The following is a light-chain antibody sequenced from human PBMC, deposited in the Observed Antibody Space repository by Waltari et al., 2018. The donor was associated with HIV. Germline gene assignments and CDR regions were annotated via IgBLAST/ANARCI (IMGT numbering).Light chain of an antibody. V-gene: IGKV3-11*01. CDR2: DPS. CDR3: QQRARWPVT. Sequence: DIVLTQSPDTLSLSPGDRATLYCRANESIGSYIAWYRQKPRQVPRVLMFDPSRRATDTPEGFSGSISEADLTLPLSSLEPEVFAMYYCQQRARWPVTFGQGTRVDI. J-gene: IGKJ5*01. CDR1: ESIGSY.